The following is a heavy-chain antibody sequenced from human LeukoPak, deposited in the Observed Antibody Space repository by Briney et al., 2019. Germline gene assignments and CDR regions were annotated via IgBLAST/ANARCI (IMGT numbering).Heavy chain of an antibody. CDR2: ISYDGSNK. Sequence: GGSLRLSCAASGFTFSSYGMHWVRQAPGKGLEWVAVISYDGSNKYYADSVKGRFTISRDNSKNTLYLQMNSLRAEDTAVYYCAKDFRSSSGDVGGKGSTVTVSS. J-gene: IGHJ6*04. D-gene: IGHD6-6*01. CDR1: GFTFSSYG. V-gene: IGHV3-30*18. CDR3: AKDFRSSSGDV.